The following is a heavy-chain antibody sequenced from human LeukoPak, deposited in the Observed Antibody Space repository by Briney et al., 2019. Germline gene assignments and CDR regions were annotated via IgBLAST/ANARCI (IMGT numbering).Heavy chain of an antibody. CDR3: ARVSDTSMVTPGFDS. Sequence: ASVKVSCKTSGYNFNRYTITWLRQAPGQGLEWMGWVSTSNGDTNYAEKFQGRVTMTTETVTKAAYMELRRLRAGDTAMDFCARVSDTSMVTPGFDSWGQGTLVTVSS. CDR1: GYNFNRYT. D-gene: IGHD5-18*01. V-gene: IGHV1-18*01. J-gene: IGHJ4*02. CDR2: VSTSNGDT.